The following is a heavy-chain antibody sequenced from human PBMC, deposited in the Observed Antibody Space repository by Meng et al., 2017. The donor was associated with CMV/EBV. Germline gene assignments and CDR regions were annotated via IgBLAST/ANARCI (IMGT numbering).Heavy chain of an antibody. CDR3: ARVMVRGVISAFDI. Sequence: VQVPEPGLRLSHSSPTLSLTCTVSGGSISSGDYYWSWIRQPPGKGLEWIGYIYYSGSTYYNPSLKSRVTISVETSKNQFSLKLSSVTAADTAVYYCARVMVRGVISAFDIWGQGTMVTVSS. J-gene: IGHJ3*02. CDR1: GGSISSGDYY. D-gene: IGHD3-10*01. V-gene: IGHV4-30-4*08. CDR2: IYYSGST.